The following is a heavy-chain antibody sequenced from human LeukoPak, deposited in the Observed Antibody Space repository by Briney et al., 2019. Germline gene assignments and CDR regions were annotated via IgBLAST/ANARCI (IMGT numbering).Heavy chain of an antibody. CDR1: GFSLSNYG. CDR2: ILYDGNTK. J-gene: IGHJ6*03. V-gene: IGHV3-33*01. Sequence: GGSLRLSCAASGFSLSNYGMHWVRQAPGKGLEWVAAILYDGNTKQYADSVKGRFTISRDISKNTFYMQMNSLTAEDTAVYYCARDHRPEIQYYYMDVWGKGTTVAVSS. D-gene: IGHD1-14*01. CDR3: ARDHRPEIQYYYMDV.